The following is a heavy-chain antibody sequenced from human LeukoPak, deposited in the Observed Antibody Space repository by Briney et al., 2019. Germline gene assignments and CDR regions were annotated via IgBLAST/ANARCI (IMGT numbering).Heavy chain of an antibody. J-gene: IGHJ4*02. D-gene: IGHD4-4*01. CDR2: IYYSGST. Sequence: SETLSLTCTVSGGSISSYYWSWIRQPPGRGLEWIGYIYYSGSTNYNPSLKSRVTISVDTSKNQFSLKLSSVAAADTAVYYCAGDYSNYRWAYWGQGTLVTVPS. CDR1: GGSISSYY. V-gene: IGHV4-59*12. CDR3: AGDYSNYRWAY.